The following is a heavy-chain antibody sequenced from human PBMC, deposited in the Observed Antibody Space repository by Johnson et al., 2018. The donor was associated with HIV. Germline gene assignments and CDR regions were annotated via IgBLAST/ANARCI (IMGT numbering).Heavy chain of an antibody. CDR1: AFTFSRYT. CDR3: AFIEYSSLDAFAI. CDR2: ISGSGGST. V-gene: IGHV3-23*04. D-gene: IGHD6-6*01. J-gene: IGHJ3*02. Sequence: EVQLVESGGGVVQPERSLRLACSASAFTFSRYTMHWVRQAPGKGLEWGSAISGSGGSTYYADSVKGRFTISRDNSKNTMYLQMTSRRAEDAAVYYCAFIEYSSLDAFAIWGQGTMVTVSS.